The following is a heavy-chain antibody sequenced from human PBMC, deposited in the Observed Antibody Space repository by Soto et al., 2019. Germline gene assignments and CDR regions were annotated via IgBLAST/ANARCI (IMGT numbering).Heavy chain of an antibody. CDR1: GFTVSSNY. CDR3: ARVWFGESINPYYYYYMDV. J-gene: IGHJ6*03. Sequence: EVQLVESGGGLVQPGGSLRLSCAASGFTVSSNYMSWVRQAPGKGLEWVSVIYSGGSTYYADSVKGRFTISRHNSKNTLYLQMNSLRAEDTAAYYCARVWFGESINPYYYYYMDVWGKGTTVTVSS. V-gene: IGHV3-53*04. CDR2: IYSGGST. D-gene: IGHD3-10*01.